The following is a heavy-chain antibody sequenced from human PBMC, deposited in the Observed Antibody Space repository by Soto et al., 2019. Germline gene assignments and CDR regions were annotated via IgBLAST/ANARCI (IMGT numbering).Heavy chain of an antibody. D-gene: IGHD5-18*01. CDR2: IDPSDSYT. Sequence: GESLKISCKGSGYSFTSYWISWVRQMPGKGLEWMGRIDPSDSYTNYSPSFQGHVTISADKSISTAYLQWSSLKASDTAMYYCASPTAMATPYSYYGMDVWGQGTTVTVSS. CDR1: GYSFTSYW. V-gene: IGHV5-10-1*01. CDR3: ASPTAMATPYSYYGMDV. J-gene: IGHJ6*02.